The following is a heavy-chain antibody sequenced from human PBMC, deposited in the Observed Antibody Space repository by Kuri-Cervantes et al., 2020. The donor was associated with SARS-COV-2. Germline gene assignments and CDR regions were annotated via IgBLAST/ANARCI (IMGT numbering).Heavy chain of an antibody. D-gene: IGHD3-3*01. CDR3: ARRGKTTIFGVPSPFDY. CDR1: GSSFTSNW. Sequence: GASLKISSKGSGSSFTSNWIGWVRQMPGKRLEWMGIIYPGNSDTRYRPSFQGQVTISADKSISTAYLQWSSLKASDTAMYYWARRGKTTIFGVPSPFDYWGQGTLVTVSS. J-gene: IGHJ4*02. V-gene: IGHV5-51*01. CDR2: IYPGNSDT.